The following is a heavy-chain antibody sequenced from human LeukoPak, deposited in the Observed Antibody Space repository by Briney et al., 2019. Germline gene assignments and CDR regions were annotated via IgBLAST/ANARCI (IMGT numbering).Heavy chain of an antibody. V-gene: IGHV3-30*02. D-gene: IGHD3-16*02. Sequence: PGGSLRLSCAASGFTFSSYGMHWVRQAPGKGLEWVAFIRYDGSNKYYADSVKGRFTISRDNSKNTLYLQMNSLRAEDTAVYYCAKDTYDHVWGSYRLQGYFDYWGQGTLVTVSS. CDR3: AKDTYDHVWGSYRLQGYFDY. CDR1: GFTFSSYG. J-gene: IGHJ4*02. CDR2: IRYDGSNK.